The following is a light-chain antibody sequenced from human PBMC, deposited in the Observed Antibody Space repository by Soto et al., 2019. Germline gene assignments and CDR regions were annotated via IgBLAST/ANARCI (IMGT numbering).Light chain of an antibody. V-gene: IGKV2-28*01. J-gene: IGKJ1*01. CDR3: MHALQAPLT. Sequence: IVMTQSPLSLPVTPGEPASISFISMQRLLHSNGYNYLDWYLQKAGQSPQLLIYLGSNRASGVPDRFSSSGSGTDFTLKISRVEAEDVGVYYCMHALQAPLTFGQGTKVDIK. CDR2: LGS. CDR1: QRLLHSNGYNY.